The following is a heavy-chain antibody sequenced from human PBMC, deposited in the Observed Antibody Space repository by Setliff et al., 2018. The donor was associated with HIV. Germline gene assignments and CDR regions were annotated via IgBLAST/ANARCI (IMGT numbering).Heavy chain of an antibody. Sequence: GASVKVSCKASGDTFSNYASTWVRQAPGQGLEWMGGINHPFGTTNYAHNFQGRLTITTDQIMSTADMELTSLRSEDTAVYYCASGSGYCNKGDCYIGVHRTPDKYYFDSWGQGTLVTVSS. J-gene: IGHJ4*02. CDR3: ASGSGYCNKGDCYIGVHRTPDKYYFDS. CDR2: INHPFGTT. CDR1: GDTFSNYA. D-gene: IGHD2-8*01. V-gene: IGHV1-69*05.